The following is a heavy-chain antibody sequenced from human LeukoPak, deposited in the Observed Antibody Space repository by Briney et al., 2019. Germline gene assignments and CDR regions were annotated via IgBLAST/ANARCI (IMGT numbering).Heavy chain of an antibody. Sequence: SETLSLTCTVSGGSISSYYWSWIRQPPGKGLEWIGYICYSGSTNYNPSLKSRVTISVDTSKNQFSLKLSSVTAADTAVYYCARFQYSSGFPGAFDIWGQGTMVTVSS. D-gene: IGHD6-19*01. J-gene: IGHJ3*02. CDR3: ARFQYSSGFPGAFDI. V-gene: IGHV4-59*01. CDR1: GGSISSYY. CDR2: ICYSGST.